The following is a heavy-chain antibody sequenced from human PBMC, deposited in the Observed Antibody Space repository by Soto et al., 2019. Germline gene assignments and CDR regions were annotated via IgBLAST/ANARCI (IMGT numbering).Heavy chain of an antibody. D-gene: IGHD6-13*01. CDR2: ISSSSSYI. CDR1: GFTFSSYS. V-gene: IGHV3-21*01. CDR3: ARGIGGSYSSSWYGYFDY. Sequence: GGFLRLSCAASGFTFSSYSMNWVRQAPGKGLEWVSSISSSSSYIYYADSVKGRFTISRDNAKNSLYLQMNSLRAEDTAVYYCARGIGGSYSSSWYGYFDYWGQGTLVTVSS. J-gene: IGHJ4*02.